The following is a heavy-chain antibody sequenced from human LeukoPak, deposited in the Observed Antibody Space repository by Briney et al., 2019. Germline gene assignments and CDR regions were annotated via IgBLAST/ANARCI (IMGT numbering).Heavy chain of an antibody. V-gene: IGHV4-30-2*01. CDR1: GGSISSGGYY. J-gene: IGHJ3*02. CDR3: ARKSLGSSWSKNAFDI. Sequence: PSQTLSLTCTVSGGSISSGGYYWSWIRQPPGKGLEWIGYIYHSGSTYYNPSLKSRVTISVDTSKNQFSLKLSSVTAADAAVYYCARKSLGSSWSKNAFDIWGQGTMVTVSS. D-gene: IGHD6-13*01. CDR2: IYHSGST.